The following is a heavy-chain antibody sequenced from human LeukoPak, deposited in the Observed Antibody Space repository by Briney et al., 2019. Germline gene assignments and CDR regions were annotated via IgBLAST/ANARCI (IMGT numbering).Heavy chain of an antibody. J-gene: IGHJ6*02. Sequence: SVKVSCKASGYTFTSYAISWVRQAPGQGLECMGRIIPILDIATYAQKFQGRVTITADKSTSTAYMELSSLSSEDTAVYYCARDQGVTDPPPYGLDVWGQGTTVTVSS. CDR1: GYTFTSYA. CDR2: IIPILDIA. D-gene: IGHD3-10*01. CDR3: ARDQGVTDPPPYGLDV. V-gene: IGHV1-69*04.